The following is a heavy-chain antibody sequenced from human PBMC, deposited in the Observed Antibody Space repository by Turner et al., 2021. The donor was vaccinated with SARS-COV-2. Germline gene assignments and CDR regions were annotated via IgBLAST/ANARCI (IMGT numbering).Heavy chain of an antibody. CDR2: IYSGGST. V-gene: IGHV3-66*01. J-gene: IGHJ4*02. CDR1: GFTVSSNY. Sequence: EVQLVESGGGLVQPGWSLRLSCAASGFTVSSNYMSWVRQAPGKGLEWVSVIYSGGSTFYADSVKGRFTISRDNSKNTLYLQMNSLRAEDTAVYYCAREVSGSSNTGVYFDYWGQGTLVTVSS. CDR3: AREVSGSSNTGVYFDY. D-gene: IGHD3-10*01.